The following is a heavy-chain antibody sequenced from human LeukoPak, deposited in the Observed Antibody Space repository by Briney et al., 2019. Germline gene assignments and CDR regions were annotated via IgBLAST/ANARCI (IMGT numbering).Heavy chain of an antibody. V-gene: IGHV4-4*07. CDR1: GDSIINYY. CDR3: TREAMQQFPPYYYYYMDV. CDR2: IYSTGTN. J-gene: IGHJ6*03. Sequence: SETLSLTCSVSGDSIINYYWSWIRQPAGKGLGWLGRIYSTGTNDYNPSVKRRLTMSVDISKRQISLKLTSVTAADTAVYYCTREAMQQFPPYYYYYMDVWGKGTAVTVSS. D-gene: IGHD6-13*01.